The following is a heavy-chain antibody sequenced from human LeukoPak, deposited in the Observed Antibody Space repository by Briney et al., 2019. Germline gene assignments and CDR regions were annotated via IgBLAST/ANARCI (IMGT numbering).Heavy chain of an antibody. CDR1: GGSVSNSLYY. D-gene: IGHD4-23*01. Sequence: SETLSLTCTVSGGSVSNSLYYWSWIRQPPGKGLEWIGYIYYSGSTNYNPSLKSRVTISIDTSRNQFSLRLNSMTAADTAVYYCARGWLAETTVVTPYNYWGQGTLVTVSS. CDR3: ARGWLAETTVVTPYNY. CDR2: IYYSGST. J-gene: IGHJ4*02. V-gene: IGHV4-61*01.